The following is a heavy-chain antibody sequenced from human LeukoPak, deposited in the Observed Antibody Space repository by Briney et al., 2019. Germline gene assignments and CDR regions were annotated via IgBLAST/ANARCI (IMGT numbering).Heavy chain of an antibody. V-gene: IGHV3-23*01. CDR3: AKDPVGGAYFFDY. D-gene: IGHD3-16*01. Sequence: GGSLRLSCAASGFTVSSNYMSWVRQAPGKGLEWVSAISGSGGSTYYADSVKGRFTISRDNSKNTLYLQMNSLRAEDTAVYYCAKDPVGGAYFFDYWGQGTLVTVSS. J-gene: IGHJ4*02. CDR2: ISGSGGST. CDR1: GFTVSSNY.